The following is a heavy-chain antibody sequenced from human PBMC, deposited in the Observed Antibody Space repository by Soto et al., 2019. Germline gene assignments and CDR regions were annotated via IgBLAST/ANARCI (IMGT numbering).Heavy chain of an antibody. J-gene: IGHJ5*02. V-gene: IGHV3-33*01. Sequence: GGSLRLSCAASGFTFSSYGMHWVRQAPGKGLEWVAVIWYDGSNKYYADSVKGRFTISRDNSKNTLYLQMNSLRAEDTAVYYCARDLNLYSSSWYNWFDPWGQGTLVTVSS. CDR2: IWYDGSNK. CDR1: GFTFSSYG. CDR3: ARDLNLYSSSWYNWFDP. D-gene: IGHD6-13*01.